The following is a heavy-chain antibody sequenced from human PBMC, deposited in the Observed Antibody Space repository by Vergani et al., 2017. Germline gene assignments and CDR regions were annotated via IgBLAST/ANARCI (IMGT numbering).Heavy chain of an antibody. CDR2: IIPIFGTA. J-gene: IGHJ6*03. D-gene: IGHD2-2*01. CDR3: ARGPAAMGYYYYYMDV. CDR1: GGTFSSYA. V-gene: IGHV1-69*01. Sequence: QVQLVQSGAEVKKPGSSVKVSCKASGGTFSSYAISWVRQAPGQGREGMGGIIPIFGTANYAQKFQGRVTITADDSTRTAYMELSSLRSEDTAVYYCARGPAAMGYYYYYMDVWGKGTTVTVSS.